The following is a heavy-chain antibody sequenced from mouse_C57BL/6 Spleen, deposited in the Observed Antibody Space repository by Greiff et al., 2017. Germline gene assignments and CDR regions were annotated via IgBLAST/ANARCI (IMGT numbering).Heavy chain of an antibody. CDR3: STVVASWDAMDY. CDR2: ITPSNGGT. J-gene: IGHJ4*01. D-gene: IGHD1-1*01. CDR1: GYTFTSYW. V-gene: IGHV1-53*01. Sequence: QVQLQQPGTELVKPGASVKLSCKASGYTFTSYWMHWVKQRPGQGLEWIGNITPSNGGTNYNEKFKSKATLTVDKSSSTAYMQLSSLTSEDSAVYYCSTVVASWDAMDYWGQGTSVTVSS.